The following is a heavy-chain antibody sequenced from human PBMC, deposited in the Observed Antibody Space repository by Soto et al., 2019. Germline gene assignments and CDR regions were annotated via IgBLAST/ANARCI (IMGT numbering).Heavy chain of an antibody. D-gene: IGHD2-21*02. Sequence: GESLKISCKGSGYSFTSYWICWGRQIPGKGLERVGIIYPGDSDTRYSPSFQGQGTTSTDKSISTACLQWSSLKASDTAMYYCAIPTDGFGGNSLSDWFDPWGQGTLVTVSS. CDR1: GYSFTSYW. J-gene: IGHJ5*02. V-gene: IGHV5-51*01. CDR2: IYPGDSDT. CDR3: AIPTDGFGGNSLSDWFDP.